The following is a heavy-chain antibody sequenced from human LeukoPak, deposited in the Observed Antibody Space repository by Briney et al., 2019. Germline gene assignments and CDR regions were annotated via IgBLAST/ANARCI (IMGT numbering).Heavy chain of an antibody. Sequence: SETLSLTCAVYGGSFSGYYWSWIRQPPGKGLEWIGEINHSGSTNYNPSLKSRVTMSVDTSKNQFSLKLSSVTAADTAVYYCARVPSAHSSSSRSGDYWGQGTLVTVSS. CDR3: ARVPSAHSSSSRSGDY. D-gene: IGHD6-6*01. J-gene: IGHJ4*02. V-gene: IGHV4-34*01. CDR1: GGSFSGYY. CDR2: INHSGST.